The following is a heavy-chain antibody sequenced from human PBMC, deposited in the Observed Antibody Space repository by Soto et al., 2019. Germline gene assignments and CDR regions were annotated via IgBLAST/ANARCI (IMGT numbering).Heavy chain of an antibody. CDR3: ARDRTVREGPPCY. CDR1: GYTFTSYG. D-gene: IGHD2-21*02. CDR2: ISAYNGNT. Sequence: GSMKGSCKASGYTFTSYGFSWVRQAPGQGLEWMGWISAYNGNTNYAQKLQGRVTMTTDTSTSTAYMELRSLRSDDTAVYYCARDRTVREGPPCYWGQGTLVTVSS. J-gene: IGHJ4*02. V-gene: IGHV1-18*01.